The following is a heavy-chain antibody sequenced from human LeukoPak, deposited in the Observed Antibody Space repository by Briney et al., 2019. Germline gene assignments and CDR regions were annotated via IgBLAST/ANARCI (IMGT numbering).Heavy chain of an antibody. D-gene: IGHD2-2*01. CDR2: IKQDGSEK. J-gene: IGHJ3*01. Sequence: GGSLRLSCAASGFTFSNYWRSWVRQAPGKGLEWVAKIKQDGSEKYYVDSVKGRFTTSRDNAKSSLSLQRTSLRAEDTAVYYWARDQGYCTSASCRGDAFDVWGQGSMISVSS. CDR3: ARDQGYCTSASCRGDAFDV. CDR1: GFTFSNYW. V-gene: IGHV3-7*01.